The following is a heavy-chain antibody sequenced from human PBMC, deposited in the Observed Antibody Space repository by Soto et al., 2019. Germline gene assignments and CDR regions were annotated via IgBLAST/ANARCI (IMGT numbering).Heavy chain of an antibody. CDR1: GFTFSSYV. Sequence: GGSLRLSCAASGFTFSSYVMHWGRQAPGKGLVSVSRINADGSTTNYADSVKGRFTISRDNAKNTLYLQMDSLRAEDTAVYFCARGGLEGGSWGQGTLVTVSS. CDR3: ARGGLEGGS. J-gene: IGHJ5*02. D-gene: IGHD5-12*01. V-gene: IGHV3-74*01. CDR2: INADGSTT.